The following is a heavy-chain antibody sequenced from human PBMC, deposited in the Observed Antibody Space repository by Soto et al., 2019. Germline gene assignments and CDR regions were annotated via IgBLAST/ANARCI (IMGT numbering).Heavy chain of an antibody. Sequence: GGSLRLSCAASGFTFSSYSMNWVRQAPGKGLEWVSYISSSSSTIYYADSVKGRFTISRDNSKNTLYLQMNSLRAEDTAVYYCAKDRDYYGRFDPWGQGTLVTVSS. D-gene: IGHD3-10*01. CDR2: ISSSSSTI. CDR3: AKDRDYYGRFDP. V-gene: IGHV3-48*01. CDR1: GFTFSSYS. J-gene: IGHJ5*02.